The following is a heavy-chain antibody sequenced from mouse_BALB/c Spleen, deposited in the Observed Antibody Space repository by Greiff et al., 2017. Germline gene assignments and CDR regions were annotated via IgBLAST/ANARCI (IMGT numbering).Heavy chain of an antibody. J-gene: IGHJ2*01. D-gene: IGHD2-4*01. CDR3: ARQGMIPYFDY. CDR1: GFTFSSYT. V-gene: IGHV5-12-2*01. CDR2: ISNGGGST. Sequence: DVKLVESGGGLVQPGGSLKLSCAASGFTFSSYTMSWVRQTPEKRLEWVAYISNGGGSTYYPDTVKGRFTISRDNAKNTLYLQMSSLKSEDTAMYYCARQGMIPYFDYWGQGTTLTVSA.